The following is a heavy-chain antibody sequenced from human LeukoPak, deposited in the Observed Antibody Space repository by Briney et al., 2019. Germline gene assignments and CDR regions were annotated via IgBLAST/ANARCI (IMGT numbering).Heavy chain of an antibody. CDR3: ARVEEWELPY. D-gene: IGHD1-26*01. Sequence: GGSLRLSCAASGFTFTSYAMSWVRQAPGKGLEWVSSISSSSYIYYADSVKGRFTISRDNAKNSLYLQMNSLRAEDTAVYYCARVEEWELPYWGQGTLVTVSS. CDR1: GFTFTSYA. CDR2: ISSSSYI. J-gene: IGHJ4*02. V-gene: IGHV3-21*01.